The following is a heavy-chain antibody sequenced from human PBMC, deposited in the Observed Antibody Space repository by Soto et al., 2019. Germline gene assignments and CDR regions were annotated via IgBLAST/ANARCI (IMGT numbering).Heavy chain of an antibody. CDR1: GFTFSSYA. V-gene: IGHV3-23*01. D-gene: IGHD2-2*01. CDR2: ISGSGGST. CDR3: AKSRERVVPAAPDAFDI. J-gene: IGHJ3*02. Sequence: PGGSLRLSCAASGFTFSSYAMSWVRQAPGKGLEWVSAISGSGGSTYYADSVKGWFTISRDNSKNTLYPQMNSLRAEDTAVYYCAKSRERVVPAAPDAFDIWGQGTMVTVSS.